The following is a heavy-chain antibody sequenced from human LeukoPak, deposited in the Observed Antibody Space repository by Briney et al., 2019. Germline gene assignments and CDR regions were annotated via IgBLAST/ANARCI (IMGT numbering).Heavy chain of an antibody. J-gene: IGHJ4*02. CDR1: GGSISSYY. D-gene: IGHD4-17*01. CDR3: ARGTVTFDY. Sequence: SETLSLTCTVSGGSISSYYWSWIRQPPGKGLEWIGSIYYSGSTYYNPSLRSRVTISVDTSKNQFSLKLSSVTAADTAVYYCARGTVTFDYWGQGTLVTVSS. CDR2: IYYSGST. V-gene: IGHV4-59*05.